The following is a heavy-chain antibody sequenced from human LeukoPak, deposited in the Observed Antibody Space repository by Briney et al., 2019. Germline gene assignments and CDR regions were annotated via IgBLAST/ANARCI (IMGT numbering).Heavy chain of an antibody. V-gene: IGHV1-2*02. CDR1: GYTFTTYA. D-gene: IGHD3-10*01. J-gene: IGHJ1*01. Sequence: ASVKVSCKASGYTFTTYAMNWVRQAPGQGLEWMGWINPNSGGTNYAQKFQGRVTTTRDTSISTAYMELSRLRSDDTAVYYCARLSQISDYYGSAEYFQHWGQGTLVTVSS. CDR2: INPNSGGT. CDR3: ARLSQISDYYGSAEYFQH.